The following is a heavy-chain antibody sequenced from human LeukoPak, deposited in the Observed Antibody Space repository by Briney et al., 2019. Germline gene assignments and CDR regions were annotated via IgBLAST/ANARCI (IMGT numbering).Heavy chain of an antibody. D-gene: IGHD4-17*01. CDR2: ISTSGSSI. Sequence: PGGSLRLSCAASGFTFSSFAMSWVRQAPGKGLEWVSAISTSGSSIYYADSVKGRFTISRDNSKNTVNLQMNSLRAEDTAVYYCAKRGTSLRAVDHWGQGTLVTVSS. V-gene: IGHV3-23*01. CDR3: AKRGTSLRAVDH. CDR1: GFTFSSFA. J-gene: IGHJ4*02.